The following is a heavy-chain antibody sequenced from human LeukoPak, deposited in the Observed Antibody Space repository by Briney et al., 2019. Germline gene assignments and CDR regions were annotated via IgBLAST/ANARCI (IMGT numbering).Heavy chain of an antibody. D-gene: IGHD3-22*01. CDR2: IYYSGST. Sequence: PSETLSLTCTVSGGSISSYYWSWIRQPPGKGLEWIGYIYYSGSTNYNPSLKSRVTISVDTSKNQFSLKLSSVTAADTAVYYCARHLSGYYDSSGYYPYFDYWGQGTLVTVSS. V-gene: IGHV4-59*08. CDR3: ARHLSGYYDSSGYYPYFDY. CDR1: GGSISSYY. J-gene: IGHJ4*02.